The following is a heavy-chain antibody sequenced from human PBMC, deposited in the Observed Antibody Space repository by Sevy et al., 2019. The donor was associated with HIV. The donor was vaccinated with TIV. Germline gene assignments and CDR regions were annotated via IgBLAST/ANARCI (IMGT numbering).Heavy chain of an antibody. J-gene: IGHJ6*02. CDR3: ARVRSIYVDTTHYYAMDV. V-gene: IGHV3-33*01. D-gene: IGHD5-18*01. Sequence: GGSLRLSCAASGFTFSSYGMHWVRRAPGKGLEWVALTWYDGSTKFYADSVKGRFPISRDNSKNILSLQMNSLRADDTAVYYCARVRSIYVDTTHYYAMDVWGQGTTVTVSS. CDR1: GFTFSSYG. CDR2: TWYDGSTK.